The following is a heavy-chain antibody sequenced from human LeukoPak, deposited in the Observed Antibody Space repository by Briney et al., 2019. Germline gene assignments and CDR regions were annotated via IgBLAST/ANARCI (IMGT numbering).Heavy chain of an antibody. J-gene: IGHJ4*02. D-gene: IGHD3-9*01. CDR2: ISAYNGNT. CDR1: GYTFTSYG. V-gene: IGHV1-18*01. Sequence: ASVKVSCKASGYTFTSYGISWVRQAPGQGLEWMGWISAYNGNTNYAQKLQGRVTMTTDTSTSTAYMELRSLRSDDTAVYYCARSRHCDILTGYYTSKENYFDYWGQGTLVTVSS. CDR3: ARSRHCDILTGYYTSKENYFDY.